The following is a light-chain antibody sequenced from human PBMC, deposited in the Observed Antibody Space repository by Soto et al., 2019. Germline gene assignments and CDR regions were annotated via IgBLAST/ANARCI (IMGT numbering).Light chain of an antibody. Sequence: DILFTQSPVTLSLSPGDRATLSCRASETVSSYLLWYQQKPGKDPRLLIYDASERATGIPARFSGSGSETDFTLTISSLEPEDSGVYYCQQYGSSGTFGQGTKVDIK. V-gene: IGKV3-11*01. CDR2: DAS. J-gene: IGKJ1*01. CDR3: QQYGSSGT. CDR1: ETVSSY.